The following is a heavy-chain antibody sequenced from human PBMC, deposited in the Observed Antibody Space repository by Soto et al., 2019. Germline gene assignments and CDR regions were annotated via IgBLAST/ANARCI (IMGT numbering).Heavy chain of an antibody. CDR2: IIPIFGIA. J-gene: IGHJ4*02. V-gene: IGHV1-69*10. CDR1: GGTFSSYA. CDR3: ARAGPYYYDSSGYYGGY. D-gene: IGHD3-22*01. Sequence: ASVNVSCKASGGTFSSYAISWVRQAPGQGLEWMGGIIPIFGIANYAQKFQGRVTITADKSTSTAYMELSSLRSEDTAVYYCARAGPYYYDSSGYYGGYWGQGTLVTVSS.